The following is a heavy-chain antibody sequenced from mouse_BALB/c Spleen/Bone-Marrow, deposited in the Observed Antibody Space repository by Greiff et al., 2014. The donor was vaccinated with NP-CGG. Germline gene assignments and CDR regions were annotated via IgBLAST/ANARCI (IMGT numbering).Heavy chain of an antibody. Sequence: HVQLQQSGPELVRPGVSVKLSCKGSGYTFTAYAMHWVKQSHAKSLEWIGLISTYSGNTHYNQNFKGKATMTVDKSSSTAYMELARLTSEDSAIYYCARNFYGSSYFDYWGQGTTLTVSS. D-gene: IGHD1-1*01. CDR3: ARNFYGSSYFDY. J-gene: IGHJ2*01. CDR1: GYTFTAYA. CDR2: ISTYSGNT. V-gene: IGHV1-67*01.